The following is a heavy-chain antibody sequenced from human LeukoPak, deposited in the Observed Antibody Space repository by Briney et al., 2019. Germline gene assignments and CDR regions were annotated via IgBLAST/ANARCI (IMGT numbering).Heavy chain of an antibody. CDR2: IWYDGSNK. J-gene: IGHJ4*02. Sequence: GRSQRLSCAASGFTFSSYGMHWVRQAPGKGLEWVAVIWYDGSNKYYADSVKGRFTISRDNSKNTLYLQMNSLRAEDTAVYYCAKESRVLLWFGEFHFWGQGTLVTVSS. D-gene: IGHD3-10*01. V-gene: IGHV3-33*06. CDR3: AKESRVLLWFGEFHF. CDR1: GFTFSSYG.